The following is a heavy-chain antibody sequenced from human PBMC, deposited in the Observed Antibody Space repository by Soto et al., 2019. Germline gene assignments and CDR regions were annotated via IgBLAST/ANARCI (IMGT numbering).Heavy chain of an antibody. V-gene: IGHV4-39*01. D-gene: IGHD3-16*02. J-gene: IGHJ4*02. CDR1: GGSISSSSYY. CDR2: IYYSGST. Sequence: QLQLQESGPGLVKPSETLSLTCTVSGGSISSSSYYWGWIRQPPGKGLEWIGSIYYSGSTYYNPSLKSRVTISVDTSKNQFSLKLSSVTAADTAVYYCARRNTYYDYVWGSYRPGFDYWGQGTLVTVSS. CDR3: ARRNTYYDYVWGSYRPGFDY.